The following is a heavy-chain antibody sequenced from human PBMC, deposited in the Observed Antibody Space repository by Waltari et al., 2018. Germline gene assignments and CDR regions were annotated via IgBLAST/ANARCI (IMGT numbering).Heavy chain of an antibody. Sequence: EVQLVESGGGLIQPGGSLRLSCAASGFTVSSNYMSWVRQAPGKGLEWVSVIYSGGSTYYADSVTGRFTISRDNSKNTLYLQMNSLRAEDTAVYYCAREGYSSSWEFDYWGQGTLVTVSS. CDR3: AREGYSSSWEFDY. D-gene: IGHD6-13*01. V-gene: IGHV3-53*01. CDR1: GFTVSSNY. CDR2: IYSGGST. J-gene: IGHJ4*02.